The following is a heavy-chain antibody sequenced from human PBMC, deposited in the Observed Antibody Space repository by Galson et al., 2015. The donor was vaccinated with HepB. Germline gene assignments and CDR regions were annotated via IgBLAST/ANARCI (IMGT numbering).Heavy chain of an antibody. CDR1: GFTFSSYA. Sequence: SLRLSCAASGFTFSSYAMHWVRQAPGKGLEWVAVISYDGSNKYYADSVKGRFTISRDNSKNTLYLQMNSLRDEDTAVYYCARCPGERWPFDYWGQGTLVTVSS. V-gene: IGHV3-30-3*01. J-gene: IGHJ4*02. CDR2: ISYDGSNK. D-gene: IGHD4-23*01. CDR3: ARCPGERWPFDY.